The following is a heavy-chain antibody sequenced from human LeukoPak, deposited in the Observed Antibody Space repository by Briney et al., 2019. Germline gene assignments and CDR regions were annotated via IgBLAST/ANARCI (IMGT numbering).Heavy chain of an antibody. CDR1: GGSISIYY. Sequence: PSETLSLTCSVSGGSISIYYWTWIRQIPGKGLEWIGYIYYTGTTNYNPLFESRATISVDTSKNQFSLKLTSVTAADTAVYYCARGYSSSLYYFDYWGQGTLVTVSS. CDR3: ARGYSSSLYYFDY. D-gene: IGHD6-13*01. V-gene: IGHV4-59*01. CDR2: IYYTGTT. J-gene: IGHJ4*02.